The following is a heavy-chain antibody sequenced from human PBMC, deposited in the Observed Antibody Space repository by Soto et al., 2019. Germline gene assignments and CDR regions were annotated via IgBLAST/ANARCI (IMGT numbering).Heavy chain of an antibody. CDR1: GGSISSYY. J-gene: IGHJ4*02. D-gene: IGHD2-21*01. V-gene: IGHV4-59*01. CDR2: IYYSGST. CDR3: ASHLMVEYYFDY. Sequence: SEILSLTCTVSGGSISSYYWSWIRQPPGKGLEWIGYIYYSGSTNYNPSLKSRVTISVDTSKNQFSLKLSSVTAADTAVYYCASHLMVEYYFDYWGQGTLVPVSS.